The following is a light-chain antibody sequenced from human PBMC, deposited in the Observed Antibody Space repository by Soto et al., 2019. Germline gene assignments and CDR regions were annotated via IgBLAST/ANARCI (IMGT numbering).Light chain of an antibody. V-gene: IGKV3D-7*01. J-gene: IGKJ1*01. Sequence: EIVMTRSPATLSLSPGERATLSCRASQSVSSSYLSWYQQKPGQAPRLLIYGASTRATGIPARFSGSGSGTDFTLTISSLQPEDFAVYYCQQDYNLPWTFGQGTKVDI. CDR3: QQDYNLPWT. CDR1: QSVSSSY. CDR2: GAS.